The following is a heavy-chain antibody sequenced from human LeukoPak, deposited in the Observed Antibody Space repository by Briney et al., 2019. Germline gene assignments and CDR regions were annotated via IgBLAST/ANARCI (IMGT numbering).Heavy chain of an antibody. J-gene: IGHJ6*02. CDR1: GFTLSDYY. D-gene: IGHD6-13*01. Sequence: PGGSLRLSYAASGFTLSDYYMSWIRQAPGKGLEWASYISSSGSTIYYADSVKGRFTISRDNAKNSLYLQMNSLRAEDTAVYYCARDQGIADYGMDVWGQGTTVTVSS. CDR2: ISSSGSTI. V-gene: IGHV3-11*01. CDR3: ARDQGIADYGMDV.